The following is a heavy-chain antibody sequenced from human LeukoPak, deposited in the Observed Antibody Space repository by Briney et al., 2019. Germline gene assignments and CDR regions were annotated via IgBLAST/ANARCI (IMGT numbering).Heavy chain of an antibody. D-gene: IGHD3-22*01. J-gene: IGHJ4*02. V-gene: IGHV4-34*01. CDR2: INHSGST. CDR1: GGSFSGYY. CDR3: ARGGGYDSSGYYYTYWGY. Sequence: SETLSLTCAVYGGSFSGYYWSWIRQPPGKGLEWIGEINHSGSTNYNPSLKSRVTISVDTSKNQFSLKLSSVTAADTAVYYCARGGGYDSSGYYYTYWGYWGQGTLVTVSS.